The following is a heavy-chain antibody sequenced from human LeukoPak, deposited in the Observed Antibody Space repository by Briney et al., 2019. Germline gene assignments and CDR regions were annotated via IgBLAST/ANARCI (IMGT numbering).Heavy chain of an antibody. J-gene: IGHJ5*02. V-gene: IGHV1-24*01. CDR3: ATDREVRGVITPEGMNWFDP. CDR1: GYTLTELS. Sequence: ASVKVSCKVSGYTLTELSMHWVRQAPGKGLEWMGGVDPEDGETIYAQKFQGRVTMTEDTSTDTAYMELSSLRSEDTAVYYCATDREVRGVITPEGMNWFDPWGQGTLVTVSS. D-gene: IGHD3-10*01. CDR2: VDPEDGET.